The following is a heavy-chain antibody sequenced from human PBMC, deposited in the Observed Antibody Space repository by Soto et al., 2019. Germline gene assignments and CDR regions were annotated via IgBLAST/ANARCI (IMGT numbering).Heavy chain of an antibody. V-gene: IGHV3-7*03. CDR2: IKFDGSVK. Sequence: GGSLRLSCEASGFTFSDYWMSWVRQAPGKGPEWVANIKFDGSVKQYVDSVRGRFSVSRDNSRNSLFLQMNSLRAGDTAIYYCVKDGGYCSSSTCYSPRNHYFDSWGQGTLVTVSS. CDR3: VKDGGYCSSSTCYSPRNHYFDS. J-gene: IGHJ4*02. D-gene: IGHD2-2*01. CDR1: GFTFSDYW.